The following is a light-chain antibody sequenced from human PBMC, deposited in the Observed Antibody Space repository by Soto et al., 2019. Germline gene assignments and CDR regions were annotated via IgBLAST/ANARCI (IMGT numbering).Light chain of an antibody. CDR3: CSFASSSTYV. CDR1: SSDVGGYNY. J-gene: IGLJ1*01. V-gene: IGLV2-14*01. Sequence: QSALTQPASVSGSPGQSITISCTGTSSDVGGYNYVSWYQQHPGKAPKLMIYAVTDRPSGVSSRFSGSKSGNTASLTISGLRAEDEADYYCCSFASSSTYVFGTGTKVTVL. CDR2: AVT.